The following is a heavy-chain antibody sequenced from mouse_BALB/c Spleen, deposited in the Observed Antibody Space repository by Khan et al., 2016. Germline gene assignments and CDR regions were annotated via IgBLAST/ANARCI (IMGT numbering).Heavy chain of an antibody. J-gene: IGHJ3*01. V-gene: IGHV2-6-7*01. D-gene: IGHD2-4*01. Sequence: QVQLKQSGPGLVAPSQSLSITCTVSGFSITGFAVNWVRPPPGKGLEGLGVIWGDGSTDYDSALKSRRSISKDDSKSKDFLKMNSLQTDDTATYYCASYYDYDGGFAYWGQGTLVTVSA. CDR3: ASYYDYDGGFAY. CDR1: GFSITGFA. CDR2: IWGDGST.